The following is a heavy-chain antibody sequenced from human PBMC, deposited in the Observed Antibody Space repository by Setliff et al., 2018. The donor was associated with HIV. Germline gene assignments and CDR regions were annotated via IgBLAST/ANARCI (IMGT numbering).Heavy chain of an antibody. J-gene: IGHJ4*02. CDR1: GGSISSYY. Sequence: PSETLSLTCTVSGGSISSYYWSWIRQPPGKGLEWIGYIYYSGSTNYNPSLKSRVTISVDTSKNQFSLKLSSVTAADTAVYYCAGGLHYGLGKFGYWGQGTLVTVSS. D-gene: IGHD3-10*01. CDR2: IYYSGST. CDR3: AGGLHYGLGKFGY. V-gene: IGHV4-59*01.